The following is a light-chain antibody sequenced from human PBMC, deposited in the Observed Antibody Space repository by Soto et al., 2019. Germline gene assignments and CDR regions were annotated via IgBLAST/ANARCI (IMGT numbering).Light chain of an antibody. J-gene: IGLJ3*02. CDR3: AAWDDSLSRVV. V-gene: IGLV1-47*01. Sequence: QSVLTQPPSASGTPGQRVTVSCSGSSSKIETNYVYWYQRLPGTAPKLRIFRNNQRPSGVPDRFSGSKSDTSASLAISGLRSEDEADYFCAAWDDSLSRVVFGGGTKLTVL. CDR2: RNN. CDR1: SSKIETNY.